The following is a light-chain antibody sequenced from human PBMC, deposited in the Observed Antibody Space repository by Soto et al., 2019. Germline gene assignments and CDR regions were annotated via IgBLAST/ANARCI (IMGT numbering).Light chain of an antibody. Sequence: QSVPTQPPSASGSPGQSVTISCTGTSSDVGGYNNYVSWYQQHPGKAPKLMIYEVSKRPSGVPDRFSGSKSGNTASLTVSGLQAEDEADYYCSSYAGSDNFVFGTGTKVTVL. CDR2: EVS. CDR1: SSDVGGYNNY. CDR3: SSYAGSDNFV. J-gene: IGLJ1*01. V-gene: IGLV2-8*01.